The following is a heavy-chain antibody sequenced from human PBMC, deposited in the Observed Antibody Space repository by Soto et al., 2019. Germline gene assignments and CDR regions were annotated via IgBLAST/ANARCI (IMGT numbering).Heavy chain of an antibody. V-gene: IGHV1-18*01. Sequence: GASVKVSCKASGYTFSSYGISWVRQAPGQGLEWMGWIRAYNGNTNYAQKLQGRGTMTTDTSTSIAHMELRSLRSDDTAVYYCARGRLQQLDGNWFDPWGQGTLFTDSS. J-gene: IGHJ5*02. CDR2: IRAYNGNT. D-gene: IGHD6-13*01. CDR1: GYTFSSYG. CDR3: ARGRLQQLDGNWFDP.